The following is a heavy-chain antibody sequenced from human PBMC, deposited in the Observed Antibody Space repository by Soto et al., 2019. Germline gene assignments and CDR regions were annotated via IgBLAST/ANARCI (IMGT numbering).Heavy chain of an antibody. CDR3: ASEPQHDYVWGSANRYYFDY. Sequence: QVQLVQSGAEVKKPGASVKVSCKASGYTFTSYGISWVRQAPGQGLEWMGWISAYNGNTNYAQKLQGRVTMTTDTSTSTDYRELRGLRSDVTAVYSGASEPQHDYVWGSANRYYFDYWGQGTLVTVSS. CDR1: GYTFTSYG. CDR2: ISAYNGNT. V-gene: IGHV1-18*01. J-gene: IGHJ4*02. D-gene: IGHD3-16*01.